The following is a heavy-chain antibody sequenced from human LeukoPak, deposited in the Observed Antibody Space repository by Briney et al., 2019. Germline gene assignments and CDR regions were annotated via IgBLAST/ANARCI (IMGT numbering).Heavy chain of an antibody. J-gene: IGHJ4*02. V-gene: IGHV4-31*11. CDR1: GESFSGYY. CDR2: IFYSGST. Sequence: SETLSLTCAVYGESFSGYYWSWIRQHPGKGLEWVGYIFYSGSTYYNPSLKSRVTISVDTSKNQFSLKLSSVTAADTAVYYCGCYLYWGQGTLVTVSS. CDR3: GCYLY. D-gene: IGHD2-2*01.